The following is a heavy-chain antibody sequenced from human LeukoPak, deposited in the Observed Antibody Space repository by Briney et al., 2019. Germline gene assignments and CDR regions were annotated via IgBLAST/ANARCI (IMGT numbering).Heavy chain of an antibody. V-gene: IGHV4-39*01. Sequence: SETLSLTCTVSGGSISSSSYYWGWIRQPPGKGLEWIGNIFYSGTTYYNPSLKSRVTISVDTSKNQFSLKMRSVTAADTAVYYCARLSGAYYSDFDYWGQGTLVTVSS. CDR2: IFYSGTT. CDR3: ARLSGAYYSDFDY. CDR1: GGSISSSSYY. D-gene: IGHD3-22*01. J-gene: IGHJ4*02.